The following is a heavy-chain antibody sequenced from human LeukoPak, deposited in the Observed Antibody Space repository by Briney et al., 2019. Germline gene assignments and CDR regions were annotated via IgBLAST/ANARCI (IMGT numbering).Heavy chain of an antibody. V-gene: IGHV1-2*02. J-gene: IGHJ4*02. CDR2: INPNSGGT. CDR3: ARSFSWLVRFDY. D-gene: IGHD6-19*01. Sequence: ASVKVSCKASGYTFTGYYMHWVRQDPGQGLEWMGWINPNSGGTNYAQKFQGRVTMTRDTSIRTAYMELSRLRSDDTAVYYCARSFSWLVRFDYWGQGTLVTVSS. CDR1: GYTFTGYY.